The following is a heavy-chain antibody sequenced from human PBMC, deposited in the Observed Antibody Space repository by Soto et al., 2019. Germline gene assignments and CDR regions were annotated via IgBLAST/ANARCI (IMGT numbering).Heavy chain of an antibody. V-gene: IGHV4-39*01. J-gene: IGHJ3*02. CDR3: ARLHPRVIFVDSDAFDI. D-gene: IGHD3-9*01. CDR1: GDSINNNNYF. CDR2: IDYSGDT. Sequence: QVLLQESGPGRVKPSETLSLTCSVSGDSINNNNYFWGWIRQPPGKGLEWIASIDYSGDTYHNPSLKSRVTISVDTSKNQFSLRLSSMTAADAALYYCARLHPRVIFVDSDAFDIWGQGTMVTVSS.